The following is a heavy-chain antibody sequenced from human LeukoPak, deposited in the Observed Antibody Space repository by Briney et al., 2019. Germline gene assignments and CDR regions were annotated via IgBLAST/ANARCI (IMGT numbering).Heavy chain of an antibody. CDR1: GGSFSGYY. CDR3: ARARGHQRPPSSYYDSSGSDPYYYYYGMDV. Sequence: KPSETLSLTCAVYGGSFSGYYWSWIRQPPGKGLEWIGEINYSGSTNYNPSLKSRVTISVDTSKNQFSLKLSSVTAADTAVYYCARARGHQRPPSSYYDSSGSDPYYYYYGMDVWGQGTTVTVSS. V-gene: IGHV4-34*01. D-gene: IGHD3-22*01. CDR2: INYSGST. J-gene: IGHJ6*02.